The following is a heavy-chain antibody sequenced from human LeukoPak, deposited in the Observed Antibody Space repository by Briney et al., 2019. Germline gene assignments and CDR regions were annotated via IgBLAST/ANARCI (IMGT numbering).Heavy chain of an antibody. CDR2: INSDGYST. J-gene: IGHJ5*02. CDR1: GFTLSRYW. D-gene: IGHD3-10*01. CDR3: MRDYGS. Sequence: PGGSLRLSCAASGFTLSRYWMHWVRHAPGKGLVWVSRINSDGYSTTYADFVKGRFTISRYNAKNTLYLQMKSLKAGDTPVDYCMRDYGSWGQGTLVTVSP. V-gene: IGHV3-74*01.